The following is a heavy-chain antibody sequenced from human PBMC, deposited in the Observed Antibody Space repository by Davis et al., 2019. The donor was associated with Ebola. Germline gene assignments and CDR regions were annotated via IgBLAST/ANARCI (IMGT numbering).Heavy chain of an antibody. Sequence: MPSETLSLTCTVSGDSINRSPHYWGWIRQPPGKGLEWIGETGHSGYTNYNPSLKSRVTISMDTSNNQFYLRLDSVTAADTAVFYCARTAMTSISDLGLGYNYFDPWGQGTLVTVST. CDR2: TGHSGYT. J-gene: IGHJ5*02. CDR3: ARTAMTSISDLGLGYNYFDP. V-gene: IGHV4-39*07. CDR1: GDSINRSPHY. D-gene: IGHD2-21*02.